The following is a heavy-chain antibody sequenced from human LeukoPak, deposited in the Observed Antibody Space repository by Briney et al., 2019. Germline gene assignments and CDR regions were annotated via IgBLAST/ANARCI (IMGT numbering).Heavy chain of an antibody. V-gene: IGHV3-9*01. D-gene: IGHD6-19*01. J-gene: IGHJ4*02. CDR1: GFTFDDYA. CDR3: AKDSSGWADYFDY. CDR2: ISWNSGSI. Sequence: PGGSLRLSCAASGFTFDDYAMHWVRQAPGKGLEWVSGISWNSGSIGYADSVKGRFTISRDNAKNSLYLQMNSLRAEDTALYYCAKDSSGWADYFDYWGQGTLVTVSS.